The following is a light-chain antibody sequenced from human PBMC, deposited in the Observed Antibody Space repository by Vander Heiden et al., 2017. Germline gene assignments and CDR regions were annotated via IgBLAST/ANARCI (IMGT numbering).Light chain of an antibody. CDR3: YSTDSSGTPH. Sequence: SYDLTQPPSVSVSPGKTARITCSGDALPKKYADWYQQKSGQAPVLVIYEDSKRPSGIPERFSGSSSGTMATLTISGAQVEDEADYYCYSTDSSGTPHFGTGTKVTVL. CDR1: ALPKKY. CDR2: EDS. J-gene: IGLJ1*01. V-gene: IGLV3-10*01.